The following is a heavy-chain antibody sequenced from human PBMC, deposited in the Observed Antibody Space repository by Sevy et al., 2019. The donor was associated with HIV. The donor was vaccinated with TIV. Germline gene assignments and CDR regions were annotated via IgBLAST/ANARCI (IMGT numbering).Heavy chain of an antibody. J-gene: IGHJ6*02. D-gene: IGHD5-12*01. V-gene: IGHV3-15*01. CDR1: GFTFSSAW. CDR2: IKSEFDGGAI. CDR3: ITDPAYRGYDEEVINYYFYGMDV. Sequence: GGSLRLSCTASGFTFSSAWMSWVRQAPGKGLEWVGRIKSEFDGGAIDYAAPVKGRFTISKEDSKNTVDLQMNSLKTEDTAVYYCITDPAYRGYDEEVINYYFYGMDVWGQGTTVTVSS.